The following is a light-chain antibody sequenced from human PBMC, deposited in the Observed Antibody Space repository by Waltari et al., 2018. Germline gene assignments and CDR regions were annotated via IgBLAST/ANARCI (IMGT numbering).Light chain of an antibody. CDR1: QGIYPY. CDR2: ASS. V-gene: IGKV1-8*01. J-gene: IGKJ4*01. Sequence: AIRMTQFPSSISAPTGDTVTITCRASQGIYPYLAWYQQKPGKAPKLLIYASSTLLNGVPSRFSGSGSGADFTLTINSLESEDSATYYCQHYHNYPITYGGGTRVEI. CDR3: QHYHNYPIT.